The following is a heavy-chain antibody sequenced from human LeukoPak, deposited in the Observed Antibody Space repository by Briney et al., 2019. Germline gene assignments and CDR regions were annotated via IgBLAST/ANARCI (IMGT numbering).Heavy chain of an antibody. CDR3: ALSSLYYDILTGYYWPNYFDY. CDR2: IIPIFGTA. Sequence: ASVKVSCKASGGTFSSYAISWVRQAPGQGLEWMGGIIPIFGTANYAQKFQGRVTITADESTSTAYMELSSLRSEDTAVYYCALSSLYYDILTGYYWPNYFDYWGQGTLVTVSS. V-gene: IGHV1-69*13. CDR1: GGTFSSYA. D-gene: IGHD3-9*01. J-gene: IGHJ4*02.